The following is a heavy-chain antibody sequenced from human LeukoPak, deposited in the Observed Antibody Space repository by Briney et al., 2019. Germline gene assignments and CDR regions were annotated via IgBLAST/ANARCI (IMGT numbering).Heavy chain of an antibody. V-gene: IGHV4-59*08. J-gene: IGHJ4*02. CDR1: DGSISSYF. CDR3: ARHRAYSSSSPFDY. Sequence: SETLSLTCTVSDGSISSYFWSWIRQPPGKGLEWIGHIYNGGSPNYNPSLKSRVTMFVDMSKNQLSLRLSSVTAADTAVYYCARHRAYSSSSPFDYWGQGTLVTVSS. D-gene: IGHD6-6*01. CDR2: IYNGGSP.